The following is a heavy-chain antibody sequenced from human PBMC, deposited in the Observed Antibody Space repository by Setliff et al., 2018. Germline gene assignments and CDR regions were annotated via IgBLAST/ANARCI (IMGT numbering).Heavy chain of an antibody. J-gene: IGHJ4*02. D-gene: IGHD1-26*01. Sequence: GGSLRPSCAASGSSLRIFWMSWVRQTPGRGLEWVATIKQDGSEKFYADSVKGRFTIARDNAKNSLFLQMNSLRAEDTAIYFCAGDSGGGLYDYWGLGTLVTVSS. CDR1: GSSLRIFW. V-gene: IGHV3-7*01. CDR3: AGDSGGGLYDY. CDR2: IKQDGSEK.